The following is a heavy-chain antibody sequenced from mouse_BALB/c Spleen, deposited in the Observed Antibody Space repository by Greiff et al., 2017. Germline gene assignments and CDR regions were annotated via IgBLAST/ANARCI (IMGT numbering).Heavy chain of an antibody. V-gene: IGHV5-6-3*01. CDR2: INSNGGST. CDR1: GFTFSSYG. Sequence: DVKLVESGGGLVQPGGSLKLSCAASGFTFSSYGMSWVRQTPDKRLELVATINSNGGSTYYPDSVKGRFTISRDNAKNTLYLQMSSLKSEDTAMYYCARDYYGNPFAYWGQGTLVTVSA. CDR3: ARDYYGNPFAY. J-gene: IGHJ3*01. D-gene: IGHD2-1*01.